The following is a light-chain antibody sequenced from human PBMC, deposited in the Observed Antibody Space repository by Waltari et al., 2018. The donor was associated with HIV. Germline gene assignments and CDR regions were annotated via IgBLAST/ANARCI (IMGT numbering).Light chain of an antibody. V-gene: IGLV3-19*01. J-gene: IGLJ3*02. CDR1: SLRRYY. CDR2: GQN. CDR3: KSRAYRGNHVV. Sequence: SSELTQDPSVSVALRQPVRITCQGDSLRRYYATRYQQKPGQAPVLVIYGQNNRPSGIPDRFSGSSSGNTASLTITGAQAEDEADYYCKSRAYRGNHVVFGGGTKLTVL.